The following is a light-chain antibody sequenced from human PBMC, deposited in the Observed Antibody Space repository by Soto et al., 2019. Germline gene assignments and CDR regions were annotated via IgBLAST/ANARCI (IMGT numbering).Light chain of an antibody. CDR2: GAS. CDR1: QCVSSN. V-gene: IGKV3-15*01. Sequence: EIVMTQSPATLSVSPGERATLSCRASQCVSSNLAWYQQKPGQAPRLLIYGASTRATGIPARFSGSGSGTEFTLTISSLQSEDFAVYYCQQSNNWPLYTFGQGTKLEIK. J-gene: IGKJ2*01. CDR3: QQSNNWPLYT.